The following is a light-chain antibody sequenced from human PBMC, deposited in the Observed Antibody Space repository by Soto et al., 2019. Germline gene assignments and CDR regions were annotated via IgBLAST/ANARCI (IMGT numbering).Light chain of an antibody. CDR1: SSDIGGYNY. CDR3: CSYAGRSTVV. CDR2: EVS. V-gene: IGLV2-14*01. J-gene: IGLJ2*01. Sequence: QSVLTQPASVSGSPGQSITISCTGTSSDIGGYNYVSWYQQYPGKAPKLIIYEVSNRPSGVSSRFSASKSGYTASLAISGLQAEDEADYHCCSYAGRSTVVCGGGTKVTVL.